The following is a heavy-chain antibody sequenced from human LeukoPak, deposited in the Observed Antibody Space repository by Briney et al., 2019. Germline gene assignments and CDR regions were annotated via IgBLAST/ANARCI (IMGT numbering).Heavy chain of an antibody. CDR2: IYPSGST. CDR3: ERHPRPAIHWYFDL. D-gene: IGHD3-3*01. CDR1: GDSISNYY. V-gene: IGHV4-4*09. Sequence: SETLSLTYTVSGDSISNYYWSWVRQLPGKGLEWIGYIYPSGSTNYSPSLKSRGTISLDTSKNQFSLNLNSVTAADTAVYYCERHPRPAIHWYFDLWGRGTLVNVSS. J-gene: IGHJ2*01.